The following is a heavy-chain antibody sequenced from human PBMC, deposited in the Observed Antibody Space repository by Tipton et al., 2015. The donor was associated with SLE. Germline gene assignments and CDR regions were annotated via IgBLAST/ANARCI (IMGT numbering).Heavy chain of an antibody. CDR3: ARDLGSPGNWFDP. V-gene: IGHV4-61*02. J-gene: IGHJ5*02. CDR2: IYSNGAT. Sequence: TLSLTCNVSGVSIMSGGYYWTWIRQPAGRGRGWIGRIYSNGATNYNPSLMSRVTISVDTPSTQFSLKLTSVTAADTAVYYCARDLGSPGNWFDPWGQGPLVTVSS. D-gene: IGHD1-26*01. CDR1: GVSIMSGGYY.